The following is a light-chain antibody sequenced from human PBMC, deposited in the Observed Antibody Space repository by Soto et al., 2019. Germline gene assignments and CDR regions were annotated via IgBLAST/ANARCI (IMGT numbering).Light chain of an antibody. CDR2: DAS. V-gene: IGKV3-11*01. CDR3: QQRSNWPLLT. Sequence: EIVLTQSPATLSLSPGERATLSCRASQSVSNYLAWYQQKPGQAPRLLIYDASNRATGIPARFSGSGSGTDGTLNISSLEPEDFAVYYWQQRSNWPLLTFGGGTKVEIK. CDR1: QSVSNY. J-gene: IGKJ4*01.